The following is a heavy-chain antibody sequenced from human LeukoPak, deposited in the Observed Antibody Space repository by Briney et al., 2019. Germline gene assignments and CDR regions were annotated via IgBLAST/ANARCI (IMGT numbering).Heavy chain of an antibody. V-gene: IGHV3-30*02. CDR3: AKDFSVYYYDSRVLDY. CDR1: GFTFSSYG. CDR2: MRFDGSNK. J-gene: IGHJ4*02. D-gene: IGHD3-22*01. Sequence: PGGSLRLSCAGSGFTFSSYGMHWVRQAPGKGLEWVAFMRFDGSNKYYADSVKGRFTISRDNSKNTLYLQMNSLRAEDTAVYYCAKDFSVYYYDSRVLDYWGQGTLVTVSS.